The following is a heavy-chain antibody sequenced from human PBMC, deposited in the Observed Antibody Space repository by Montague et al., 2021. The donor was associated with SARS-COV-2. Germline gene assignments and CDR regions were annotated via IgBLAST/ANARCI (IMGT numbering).Heavy chain of an antibody. V-gene: IGHV3-23*03. CDR3: AKTHRYYNRNFDY. CDR2: IYSGGSST. J-gene: IGHJ4*02. CDR1: GFTFNSYA. D-gene: IGHD3-22*01. Sequence: SLRLSCAASGFTFNSYAMSWVRQAPGKGLEWVSIIYSGGSSTYYADSVKGRFTISRDNSKNTLYLQMNSMIAEDTAVYYCAKTHRYYNRNFDYGGQGTLVTVSS.